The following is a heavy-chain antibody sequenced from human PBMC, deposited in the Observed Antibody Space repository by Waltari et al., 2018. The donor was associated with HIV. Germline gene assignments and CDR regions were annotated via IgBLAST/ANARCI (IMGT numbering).Heavy chain of an antibody. Sequence: QVQLQESGPGLVKPSETLSLTCTVVGGSTSSYYWSWIRQPPGKGLEWIGYIYYSGSTNYNPALKSRLTMSVDTSKNQFSLKLSSVTAADTAVYYCARQSRGNSVGYDYWGQGTLVTVSS. D-gene: IGHD1-26*01. CDR3: ARQSRGNSVGYDY. V-gene: IGHV4-59*08. J-gene: IGHJ4*02. CDR2: IYYSGST. CDR1: GGSTSSYY.